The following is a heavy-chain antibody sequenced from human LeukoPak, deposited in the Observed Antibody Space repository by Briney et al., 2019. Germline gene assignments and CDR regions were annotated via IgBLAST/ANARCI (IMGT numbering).Heavy chain of an antibody. Sequence: GGSLRLSCTASGFTFASYGMSWVRRGPGKGLEWVSAISGSGGDTYYADSVKGRFTISRDNSKNTLYLQMNSLRAEDTAVYYCAKRRLMVRGVIRAGGPEFDYWGQGTLVTVSS. D-gene: IGHD3-10*01. CDR2: ISGSGGDT. CDR1: GFTFASYG. J-gene: IGHJ4*02. V-gene: IGHV3-23*01. CDR3: AKRRLMVRGVIRAGGPEFDY.